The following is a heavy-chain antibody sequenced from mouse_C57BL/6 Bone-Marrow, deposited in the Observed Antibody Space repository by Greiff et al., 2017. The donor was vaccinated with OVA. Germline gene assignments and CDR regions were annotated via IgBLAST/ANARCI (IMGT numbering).Heavy chain of an antibody. Sequence: VQLQQPGAELVKPGASVKLSCKASGYTFTSYWMQWVKQRPGQGLEWIGEIDPSDSSTNYNQKFKGKATLTVDTSSSTAYMQLSSLTAEDSAVYYCARKGYDYDGGYYFDYWGQGTTLTVSS. V-gene: IGHV1-50*01. CDR3: ARKGYDYDGGYYFDY. CDR2: IDPSDSST. J-gene: IGHJ2*01. CDR1: GYTFTSYW. D-gene: IGHD2-4*01.